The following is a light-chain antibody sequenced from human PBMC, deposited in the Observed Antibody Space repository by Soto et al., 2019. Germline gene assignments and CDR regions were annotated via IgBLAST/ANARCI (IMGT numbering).Light chain of an antibody. CDR1: SSNFGAGYE. V-gene: IGLV1-40*01. CDR2: NNL. J-gene: IGLJ1*01. CDR3: QSFDSSLRVYV. Sequence: QYVLTQPPSVSGAPGQRVTIYCTGSSSNFGAGYEVHWYKQVPGAAPTLVIFNNLNRPSGVPERFSGSKSGTSASLVISGLQAEDEADYYCQSFDSSLRVYVFGSGTKLTVL.